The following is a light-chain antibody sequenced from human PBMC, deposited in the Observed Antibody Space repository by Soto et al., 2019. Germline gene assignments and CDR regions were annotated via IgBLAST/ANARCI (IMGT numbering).Light chain of an antibody. J-gene: IGKJ3*01. CDR1: HDIGNY. CDR3: QQYENLPRFI. Sequence: DIQMTQSPSSLSASVGDRVTITCLASHDIGNYLNWYQQKPGKAPKLLIYYASNLETGVSSKFSGSGSGTDFTFTISSLQPEDIATYFCQQYENLPRFIFSPGTKVDIK. CDR2: YAS. V-gene: IGKV1-33*01.